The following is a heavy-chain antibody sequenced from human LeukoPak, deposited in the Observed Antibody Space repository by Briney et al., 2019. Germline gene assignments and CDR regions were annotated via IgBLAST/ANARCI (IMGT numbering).Heavy chain of an antibody. CDR2: INTNTGNP. CDR1: GYTFTSYA. CDR3: ARGLPNSYYDFWSGLYFDY. V-gene: IGHV7-4-1*02. Sequence: ASVTVSCTASGYTFTSYAMNWVRQAPGQGLEWMGWINTNTGNPTYAQGFTGRFVFSLDTSVSTAYLQISSLKAEDTAVYYCARGLPNSYYDFWSGLYFDYWGQGTLVTVSS. J-gene: IGHJ4*02. D-gene: IGHD3-3*01.